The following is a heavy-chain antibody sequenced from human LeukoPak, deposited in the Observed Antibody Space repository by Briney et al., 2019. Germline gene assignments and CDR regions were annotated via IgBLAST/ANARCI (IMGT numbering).Heavy chain of an antibody. D-gene: IGHD3-16*01. J-gene: IGHJ4*02. V-gene: IGHV3-74*01. CDR1: GFTFSSYW. Sequence: PGGSLRLSCAASGFTFSSYWMHWVRQAPGKGLMWVSRINSDGSTTSYADSVKGRFTISRDNAKNTLYLQVNSLRVEDTAVYYCTRINYGWGQGTLVTASS. CDR2: INSDGSTT. CDR3: TRINYG.